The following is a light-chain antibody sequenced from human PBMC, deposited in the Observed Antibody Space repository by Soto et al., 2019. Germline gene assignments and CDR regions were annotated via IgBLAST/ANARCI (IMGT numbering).Light chain of an antibody. CDR1: QSVRSN. CDR3: QQRSNWPRGT. V-gene: IGKV3-11*01. Sequence: EIVMTQSPATLSVSPGERVTLSCRASQSVRSNLAWYQQKPGQAPRLLIYEASNRATGIPARFSGSGSGADFTLTISSLEPEDFAVYYCQQRSNWPRGTFGQGTKVDI. J-gene: IGKJ1*01. CDR2: EAS.